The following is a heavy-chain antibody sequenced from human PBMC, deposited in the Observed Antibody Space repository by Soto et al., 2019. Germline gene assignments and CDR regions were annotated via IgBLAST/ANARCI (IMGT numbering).Heavy chain of an antibody. CDR2: ISSSSSYT. D-gene: IGHD3-3*01. CDR1: GFTFSDYY. J-gene: IGHJ6*02. Sequence: GGSLRLSCAASGFTFSDYYMSWIRQAPGKGLEWVSYISSSSSYTNYADSVKGRFTISRDNAKNSLYLQMNSLRAEDTAVYYCAREGKWYYDFWSGYSVAYYYYGMDVWGQGTTVTSP. V-gene: IGHV3-11*06. CDR3: AREGKWYYDFWSGYSVAYYYYGMDV.